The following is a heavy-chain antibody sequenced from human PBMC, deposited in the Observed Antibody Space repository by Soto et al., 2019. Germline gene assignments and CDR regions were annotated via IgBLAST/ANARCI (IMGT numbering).Heavy chain of an antibody. V-gene: IGHV3-7*01. CDR3: TRDFSPWNGGAWYAAFDI. D-gene: IGHD2-2*01. Sequence: EVQVVESGGNLVQPGGSLRLSCAASGFTLRDDWMTGVRQAPGKGLEWLANIKQDGRVKDYVDSVEGRFTISRDNAKNSLYLEMDSLRAEDTAVYYCTRDFSPWNGGAWYAAFDIWGQGTKVTVSS. CDR2: IKQDGRVK. J-gene: IGHJ3*02. CDR1: GFTLRDDW.